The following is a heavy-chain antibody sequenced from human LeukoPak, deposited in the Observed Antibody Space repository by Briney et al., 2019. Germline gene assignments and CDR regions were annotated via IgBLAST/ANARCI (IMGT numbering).Heavy chain of an antibody. J-gene: IGHJ6*04. CDR2: ISWDGGST. D-gene: IGHD3-16*01. Sequence: PGGSLRLSCAASGFTFDDYTMHWVRQAPGKGLEWVSLISWDGGSTYYADSVKGRFTISRDNSKNSLYLQMNSLRTEDTALYYCAKALFGGAREPEDVWGKGTTVTVSS. V-gene: IGHV3-43*01. CDR3: AKALFGGAREPEDV. CDR1: GFTFDDYT.